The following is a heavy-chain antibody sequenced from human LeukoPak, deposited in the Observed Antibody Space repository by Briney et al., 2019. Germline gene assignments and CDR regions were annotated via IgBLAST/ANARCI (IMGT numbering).Heavy chain of an antibody. J-gene: IGHJ6*04. CDR2: ISGSGGRT. V-gene: IGHV3-23*01. CDR1: GFTFSSYV. CDR3: AELGITMIGGV. Sequence: PGGSLRLSCAASGFTFSSYVMSWVRQAPGKGLEWVSAISGSGGRTYYADSVKGRFTISRDNAKNSLYLQMNSLRAEDTAVYYCAELGITMIGGVWGKGTTVTISS. D-gene: IGHD3-10*02.